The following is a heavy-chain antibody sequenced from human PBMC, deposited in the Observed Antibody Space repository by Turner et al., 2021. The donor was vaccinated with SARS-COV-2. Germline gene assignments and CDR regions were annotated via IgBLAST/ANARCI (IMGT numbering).Heavy chain of an antibody. CDR3: ARSGLYYYDSSAYYSTAFDI. V-gene: IGHV3-7*01. CDR1: GFTFSSYC. Sequence: EVQLVESGGGLVQPGGSLRLSCAASGFTFSSYCMSWVRQAPGKGLEWVANIKQDGSEKYYVDSVKGRFTISRDNAKNSLYLQMNSLRAEDTAVYYCARSGLYYYDSSAYYSTAFDIWGQGTMVTVSS. CDR2: IKQDGSEK. D-gene: IGHD3-22*01. J-gene: IGHJ3*02.